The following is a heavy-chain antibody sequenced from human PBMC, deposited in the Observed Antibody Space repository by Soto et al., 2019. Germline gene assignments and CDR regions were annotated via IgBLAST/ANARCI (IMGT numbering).Heavy chain of an antibody. J-gene: IGHJ4*02. CDR2: IYYSGST. V-gene: IGHV4-39*01. Sequence: SETLSLTCTVSGGSISSSSYYWGWIRQPPGKGLEWIGSIYYSGSTYYNPSLKSRVTISVDTSKNQFPLKLSSVTAADTAVYYCARHYSDYLDYWGQGTLVTVSS. D-gene: IGHD2-15*01. CDR3: ARHYSDYLDY. CDR1: GGSISSSSYY.